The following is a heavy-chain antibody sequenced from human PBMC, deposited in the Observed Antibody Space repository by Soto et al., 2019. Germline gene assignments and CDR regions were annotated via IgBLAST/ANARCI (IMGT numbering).Heavy chain of an antibody. D-gene: IGHD6-13*01. Sequence: SVKVSCKASGGTFSSYAISWVRQAPGQGLEWMGGIIPIFGTANYAQKFQGRVTITADESTSTAYMELSSLRSEDTAVYYCARDRSPLSIAAAGTTYYYYGMDVWGQGTTVTVSS. J-gene: IGHJ6*02. CDR3: ARDRSPLSIAAAGTTYYYYGMDV. V-gene: IGHV1-69*13. CDR2: IIPIFGTA. CDR1: GGTFSSYA.